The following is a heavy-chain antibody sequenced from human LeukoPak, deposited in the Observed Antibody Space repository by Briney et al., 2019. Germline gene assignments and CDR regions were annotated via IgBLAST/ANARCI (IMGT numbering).Heavy chain of an antibody. CDR3: ARSESLVTFDP. CDR2: ISSSSSYI. V-gene: IGHV3-21*01. Sequence: GGSLRLSCAASGFTFSSYSMNWVRQAPGKGLEWVSSISSSSSYIYYADSVKGRFTISRDNAKNSLYLQMNSLRAEDTAVYYCARSESLVTFDPWGHGTLVTVSS. J-gene: IGHJ5*02. D-gene: IGHD2-8*02. CDR1: GFTFSSYS.